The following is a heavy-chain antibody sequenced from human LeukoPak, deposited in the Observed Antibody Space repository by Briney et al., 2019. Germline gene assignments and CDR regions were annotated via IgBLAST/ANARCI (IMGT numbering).Heavy chain of an antibody. CDR3: AVSIQAASIPAFDY. J-gene: IGHJ4*02. CDR1: GYSFTAHH. D-gene: IGHD6-25*01. CDR2: IVPRSADT. V-gene: IGHV1-2*02. Sequence: ASVKVSCKPSGYSFTAHHIHWMRQAPGQGLEWVGWIVPRSADTNYARRFQGRVTMTRDTSISTVYMELSGLTSDDTAVYYCAVSIQAASIPAFDYWGQGAPVTVSS.